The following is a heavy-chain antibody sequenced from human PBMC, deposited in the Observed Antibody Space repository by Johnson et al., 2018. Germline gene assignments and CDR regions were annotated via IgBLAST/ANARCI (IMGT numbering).Heavy chain of an antibody. V-gene: IGHV3-53*01. CDR3: ARGDSGGYYLGYFQN. CDR1: GFNVSSNY. CDR2: IYRGGYT. D-gene: IGHD3-22*01. J-gene: IGHJ1*01. Sequence: VQLVQSGGGLIQPGGSLRLSCAASGFNVSSNYMSWVRQAPGKGLEWVSVIYRGGYTSYADALKGRFTISRENSKNTLYLQMNSLRAEDTAMYHCARGDSGGYYLGYFQNWGQGTLVTVSS.